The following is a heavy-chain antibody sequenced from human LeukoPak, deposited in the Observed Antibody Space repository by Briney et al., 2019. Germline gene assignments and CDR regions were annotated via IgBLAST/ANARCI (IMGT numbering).Heavy chain of an antibody. CDR3: AKGRATFGVDANDY. CDR2: LNGRGINT. CDR1: GFSFSTYA. D-gene: IGHD3-3*01. J-gene: IGHJ4*02. Sequence: GGSLRLSCAASGFSFSTYAMAWVRQAPGKGLEWVSALNGRGINTYYADSVKGRFTISRDNSKNTLYLQMNSLRAEDTALYYCAKGRATFGVDANDYWGQGTLVTVSS. V-gene: IGHV3-23*01.